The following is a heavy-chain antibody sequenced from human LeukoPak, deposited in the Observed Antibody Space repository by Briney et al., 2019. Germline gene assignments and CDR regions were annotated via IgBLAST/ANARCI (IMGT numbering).Heavy chain of an antibody. CDR2: IFYSGNT. CDR1: GGSISSYY. V-gene: IGHV4-59*08. Sequence: PSETLSLTCTVSGGSISSYYWSWIRQSPGKGLEWIGYIFYSGNTNYNPSLGSRVTISVDTSKNHFSLKLSYVTAEDTAVYYCARFLSSWYDYWGQGTLVTVSS. D-gene: IGHD6-13*01. CDR3: ARFLSSWYDY. J-gene: IGHJ4*02.